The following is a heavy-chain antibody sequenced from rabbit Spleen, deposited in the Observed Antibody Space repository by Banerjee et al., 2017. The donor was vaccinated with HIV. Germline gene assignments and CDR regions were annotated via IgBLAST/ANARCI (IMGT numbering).Heavy chain of an antibody. CDR1: GFSFSSSDY. Sequence: QSLEESGGDLVKPGASLTLTCTASGFSFSSSDYMCWVRQAPGKGLEWISCIAGSSGFTYYASWVNGRFTISKTSSNTVTLQMTSLTAADTATCFCARDLVGVIGWNFNLWGQGTLVTVS. D-gene: IGHD1-1*01. CDR2: IAGSSGFT. J-gene: IGHJ4*01. CDR3: ARDLVGVIGWNFNL. V-gene: IGHV1S40*01.